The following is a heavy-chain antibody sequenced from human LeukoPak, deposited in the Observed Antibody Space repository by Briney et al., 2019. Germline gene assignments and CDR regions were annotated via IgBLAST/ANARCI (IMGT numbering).Heavy chain of an antibody. CDR1: GFIVSSNI. V-gene: IGHV3-23*01. CDR2: ISGSGGST. Sequence: PGGSLRLSCAASGFIVSSNIMNWVRQAPGKGLEWVSAISGSGGSTYYADSVKGRFTISRDNPKNTLYLQMNSLRAEDTAVYYCAKDAAADNPYYYYYGMDVWGQGTTVTVSS. J-gene: IGHJ6*02. D-gene: IGHD6-13*01. CDR3: AKDAAADNPYYYYYGMDV.